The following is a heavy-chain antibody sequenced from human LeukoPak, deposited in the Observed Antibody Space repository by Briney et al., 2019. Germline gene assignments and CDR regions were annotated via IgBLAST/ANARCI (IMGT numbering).Heavy chain of an antibody. CDR1: GGSISSSSYY. CDR3: ARDLSEMGGSYYAVDAFDI. V-gene: IGHV4-39*07. D-gene: IGHD1-26*01. Sequence: PSETLSLTCTVSGGSISSSSYYWGWIRQPPGKGLEWIGSIYYSGSTYYNPSLKSRVTISVDTSKNQFSLKLSSVTAADTAVYYCARDLSEMGGSYYAVDAFDIWGQGTMVTVSS. J-gene: IGHJ3*02. CDR2: IYYSGST.